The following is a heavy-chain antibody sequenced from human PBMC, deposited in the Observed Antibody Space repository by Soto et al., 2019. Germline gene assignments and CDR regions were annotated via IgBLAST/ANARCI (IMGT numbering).Heavy chain of an antibody. CDR2: INSDGSST. CDR1: GFDFSNSW. V-gene: IGHV3-74*03. CDR3: ARDKSYALAV. J-gene: IGHJ6*02. D-gene: IGHD4-17*01. Sequence: EVQLVESGGGFVQPGGSLRLSCAASGFDFSNSWMHWVRQVPGKGLVWVSHINSDGSSTTYAHSVKGRFTISRDNARTTVYLQLDSLRVEDTAVYYCARDKSYALAVWGQGTTVTVSS.